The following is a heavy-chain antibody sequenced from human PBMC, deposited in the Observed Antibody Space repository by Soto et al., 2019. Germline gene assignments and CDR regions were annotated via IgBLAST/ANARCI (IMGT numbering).Heavy chain of an antibody. CDR2: IKPDASQK. CDR3: ARDQDAYGTGGNCYRFDP. V-gene: IGHV3-7*01. D-gene: IGHD2-15*01. CDR1: GFICSSNW. Sequence: VQVVESGGGLVQPGGSLRHSCAASGFICSSNWMSWVRQAPGKGLEWLANIKPDASQKYYVDSVKGRFTVSRDNAQHSLYLQMHSLRSEDTAASYCARDQDAYGTGGNCYRFDPWGKGTLVTVAS. J-gene: IGHJ5*02.